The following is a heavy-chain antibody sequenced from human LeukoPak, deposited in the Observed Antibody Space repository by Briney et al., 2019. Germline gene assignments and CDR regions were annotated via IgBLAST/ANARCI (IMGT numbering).Heavy chain of an antibody. CDR3: ARGPSSGYSYYYYYGMDV. V-gene: IGHV3-48*01. CDR1: GFTFSSYS. J-gene: IGHJ6*02. CDR2: ISSSSSTI. Sequence: GGSLRLSCAASGFTFSSYSMNWVRQAPGKGLEWVSYISSSSSTIYYADSVKGRFTISRDNAKNSLYLQMNSLRAEDTAVYYCARGPSSGYSYYYYYGMDVWGQGTTVTVSS. D-gene: IGHD3-22*01.